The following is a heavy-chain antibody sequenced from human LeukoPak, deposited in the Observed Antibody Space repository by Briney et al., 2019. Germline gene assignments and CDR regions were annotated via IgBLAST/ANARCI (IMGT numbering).Heavy chain of an antibody. CDR3: ERCPTSLSTSGSYFDF. CDR1: GGSISSSSYF. Sequence: SETLSLTCTVSGGSISSSSYFWGWIRQPPGKGLEGSGSVNYSGSTFYNASLKSRLTMSVDTSKTHFSLRLNPVTAAATAVSYCERCPTSLSTSGSYFDFWGQGTLVSVSS. D-gene: IGHD3-10*01. J-gene: IGHJ4*02. CDR2: VNYSGST. V-gene: IGHV4-39*07.